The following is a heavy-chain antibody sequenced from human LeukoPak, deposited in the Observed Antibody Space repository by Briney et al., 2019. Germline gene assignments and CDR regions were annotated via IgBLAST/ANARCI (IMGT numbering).Heavy chain of an antibody. CDR1: GFTFSSYW. Sequence: GGSLRLSCAASGFTFSSYWMSWVRQAPRKGLEWVANIKQDGSEKYYVDSVKGRFTISRDNAKNSLYLQMNSLRAEDTAVYYCARSITMVRGVINDAFDIWGQGTMVTVSS. J-gene: IGHJ3*02. CDR2: IKQDGSEK. V-gene: IGHV3-7*01. CDR3: ARSITMVRGVINDAFDI. D-gene: IGHD3-10*01.